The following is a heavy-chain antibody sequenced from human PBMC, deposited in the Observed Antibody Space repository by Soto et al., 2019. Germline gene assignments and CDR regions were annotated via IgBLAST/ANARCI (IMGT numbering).Heavy chain of an antibody. D-gene: IGHD3-22*01. CDR3: ARAGYDSSGYYFYAMDV. V-gene: IGHV3-13*05. Sequence: PRGSLLLSCVSSGFILSVYDMDWVGQATGEGLEWVSAIGTAGDPYYSGSVKGRFTISRGNAENSVYLQMNSLRAGDTAVYYCARAGYDSSGYYFYAMDVWGPGTTVTVSS. CDR2: IGTAGDP. J-gene: IGHJ6*01. CDR1: GFILSVYD.